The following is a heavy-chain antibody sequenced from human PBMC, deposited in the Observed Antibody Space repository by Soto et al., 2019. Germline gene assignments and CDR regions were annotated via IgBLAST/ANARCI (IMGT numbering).Heavy chain of an antibody. CDR3: ARWGTTGGLDV. V-gene: IGHV3-30*03. J-gene: IGHJ1*01. CDR2: TSYDGSDK. Sequence: QVQLVESGGGVVQPGTSLRVSCVGSGFTFRSYVIHWVRQAPGKGLEWVDLTSYDGSDKYYGDSVRGRFTISRDNSRNTVELQMDSLRLEDTALYYCARWGTTGGLDVWGQGTLVSVS. CDR1: GFTFRSYV. D-gene: IGHD3-16*01.